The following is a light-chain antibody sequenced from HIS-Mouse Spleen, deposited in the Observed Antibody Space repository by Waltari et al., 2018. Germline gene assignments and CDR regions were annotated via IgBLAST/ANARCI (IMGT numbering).Light chain of an antibody. CDR3: QSYDSSNYV. CDR2: EDN. CDR1: SGSNASNN. V-gene: IGLV6-57*04. Sequence: NFMLTQPHSVSESPGKTVTIACTRSSGSNASNNVQWYQQRPGSAPTTVIYEDNQRPSGVPDRFSGSIDSSSNSASLTISGLKTEDEADYYCQSYDSSNYVFGTGTKVTVL. J-gene: IGLJ1*01.